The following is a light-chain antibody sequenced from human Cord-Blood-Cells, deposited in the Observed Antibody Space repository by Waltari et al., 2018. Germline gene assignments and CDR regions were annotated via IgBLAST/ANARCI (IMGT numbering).Light chain of an antibody. CDR1: SSDVCGYNY. Sequence: QSALTQPASVSGSPGQSITISCTGSSSDVCGYNYVSWYQQHPGKAPKLMIYEVSNRPSGVSNRFSGSKSGNTASLTISGLHAEDEADYYCSSYTSSSTLGVFGTGTKVTVL. J-gene: IGLJ1*01. CDR3: SSYTSSSTLGV. CDR2: EVS. V-gene: IGLV2-14*01.